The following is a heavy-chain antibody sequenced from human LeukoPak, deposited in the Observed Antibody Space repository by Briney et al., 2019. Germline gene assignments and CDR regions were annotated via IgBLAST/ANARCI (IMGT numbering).Heavy chain of an antibody. CDR3: ARVKPGTEYCSGGSCAPNLYYYYGMDV. V-gene: IGHV1-69*04. J-gene: IGHJ6*02. Sequence: SVKVSCKASGGTFSSYAISWVRQAPGQGLEWMGRIIPILGIADYAQKFQGRVTITADKSTSTAYMELSSLRSEDTAVYYCARVKPGTEYCSGGSCAPNLYYYYGMDVWGQGTTVTVSS. CDR2: IIPILGIA. CDR1: GGTFSSYA. D-gene: IGHD2-15*01.